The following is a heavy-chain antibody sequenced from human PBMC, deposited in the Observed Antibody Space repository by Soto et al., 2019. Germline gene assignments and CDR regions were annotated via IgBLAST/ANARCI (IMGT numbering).Heavy chain of an antibody. Sequence: VQLLESGGGLVQPGGSLRLSCAASGFTFSSYAMSWVRQAPGKGLEWVSAISGSGGSTYYADSVKGRFTISRDNSKNTLYLQMNSLRAEDTAVYYCAKEEEDIVVVPAAIDYWGQGTLVTVSS. V-gene: IGHV3-23*01. CDR2: ISGSGGST. J-gene: IGHJ4*02. CDR3: AKEEEDIVVVPAAIDY. CDR1: GFTFSSYA. D-gene: IGHD2-2*01.